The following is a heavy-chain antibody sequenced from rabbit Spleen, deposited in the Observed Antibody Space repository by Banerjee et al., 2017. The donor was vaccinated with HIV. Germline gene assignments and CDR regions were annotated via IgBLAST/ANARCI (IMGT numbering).Heavy chain of an antibody. Sequence: QEQLEESGGGLVQPEGSLALTCKASGFSFSSNYYMCWVRQAPGKGLEWIACIYAGSSGSTYYASWAKGRFTISKTSSTTVTLQMTSLTAADTATYFCARSVYVYFFGLWGPGTLVTVS. V-gene: IGHV1S45*01. CDR3: ARSVYVYFFGL. D-gene: IGHD4-2*01. CDR2: IYAGSSGST. CDR1: GFSFSSNYY. J-gene: IGHJ4*01.